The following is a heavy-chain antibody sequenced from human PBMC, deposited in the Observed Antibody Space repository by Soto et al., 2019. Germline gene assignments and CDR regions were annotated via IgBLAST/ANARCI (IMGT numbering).Heavy chain of an antibody. J-gene: IGHJ5*02. D-gene: IGHD7-27*01. CDR1: GFTFSSYW. CDR2: INSDGSST. CDR3: MCDEPPLGITVALQQKGGPGQFDP. Sequence: EVQLVESGGGLVQPGGSLRLSCAASGFTFSSYWMHWVRQAPGKGLVWVSRINSDGSSTSYADSVKGRFTISRDNAKNTLYLQMNSLRAEDTAVYYCMCDEPPLGITVALQQKGGPGQFDPWGQGTLVTVSS. V-gene: IGHV3-74*01.